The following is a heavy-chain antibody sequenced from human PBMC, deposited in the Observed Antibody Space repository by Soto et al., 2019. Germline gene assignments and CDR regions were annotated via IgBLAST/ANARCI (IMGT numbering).Heavy chain of an antibody. CDR3: AKRRGGYSYGKYYYYGMDG. D-gene: IGHD5-18*01. J-gene: IGHJ6*02. CDR2: IIPIFGTA. CDR1: GGTFSSYA. Sequence: SVKVSCKASGGTFSSYAISWVRQAPGQGLEWMGGIIPIFGTANYAQKFQGRVTITADESTSTAYMELSSLRSEDTAVYYCAKRRGGYSYGKYYYYGMDGWGQGTTVTVSS. V-gene: IGHV1-69*13.